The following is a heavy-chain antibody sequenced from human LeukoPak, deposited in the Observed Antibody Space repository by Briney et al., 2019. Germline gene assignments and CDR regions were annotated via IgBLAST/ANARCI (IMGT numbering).Heavy chain of an antibody. CDR2: IYYSGST. Sequence: SETRSLTCTVSGGSISSSSYYWGWIRQPPGKGLEWIGSIYYSGSTYYNPSLKSRVTISVDTSKNQFSLKLSSVTAADTAVYYCVRVDSSGYFTPYYFDYWGQGTLVTVSS. CDR1: GGSISSSSYY. V-gene: IGHV4-39*07. CDR3: VRVDSSGYFTPYYFDY. D-gene: IGHD3-22*01. J-gene: IGHJ4*02.